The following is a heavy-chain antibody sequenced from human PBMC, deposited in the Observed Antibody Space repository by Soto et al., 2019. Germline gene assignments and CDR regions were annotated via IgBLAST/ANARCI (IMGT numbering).Heavy chain of an antibody. J-gene: IGHJ2*01. D-gene: IGHD1-26*01. CDR2: INAGNGNT. CDR1: GYTFTSYA. CDR3: ARGGSLYWYFEL. V-gene: IGHV1-3*01. Sequence: QVQLVQSGAEVKKPGASVKVSCKASGYTFTSYAMHWVRQAPGQRLEWMGWINAGNGNTKYSQKFQGRVTITRDTSASTAYMELRSLRSVATAVYYCARGGSLYWYFELWSRGTLVTVSS.